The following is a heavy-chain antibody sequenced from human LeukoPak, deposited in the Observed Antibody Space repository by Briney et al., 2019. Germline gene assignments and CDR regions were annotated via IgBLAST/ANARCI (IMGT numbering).Heavy chain of an antibody. J-gene: IGHJ4*02. CDR3: AKDIAAAGGPCAY. CDR1: GFTFSGYD. D-gene: IGHD6-13*01. Sequence: PGRSVSLSCAASGFTFSGYDMHWVRQAPGKGLEWVALIRSDGSDKYYADSVKGRFTISRDNSKNTVFLQMNSLRAEDTAVYYCAKDIAAAGGPCAYWGRGTLVTVSS. V-gene: IGHV3-33*06. CDR2: IRSDGSDK.